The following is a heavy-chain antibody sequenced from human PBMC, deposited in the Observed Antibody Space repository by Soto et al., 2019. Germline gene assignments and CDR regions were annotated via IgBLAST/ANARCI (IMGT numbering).Heavy chain of an antibody. D-gene: IGHD2-2*01. CDR3: ARLFCSSSTCDSWFDP. CDR2: IDPRDSYT. V-gene: IGHV5-10-1*01. J-gene: IGHJ5*02. Sequence: GESLKISCTGFGYTFTTFWISWVRQMPGRGLEWMGRIDPRDSYTNYSPSFQGHVTISADKSISTAYLQWGSLKASDTAMYYCARLFCSSSTCDSWFDPWGQGTLVTVSS. CDR1: GYTFTTFW.